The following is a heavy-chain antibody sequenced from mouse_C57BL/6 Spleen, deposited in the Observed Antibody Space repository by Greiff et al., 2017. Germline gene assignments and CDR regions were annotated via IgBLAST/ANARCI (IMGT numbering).Heavy chain of an antibody. D-gene: IGHD2-1*01. CDR2: ISGGGGNT. CDR1: GFTFSSYT. V-gene: IGHV5-9*01. Sequence: EVQVVESGGGLVKPGGSLKLSCAASGFTFSSYTMSWVRQTPGKRLEWVATISGGGGNTYYPDSVKGRFTISRDNAKNTLYLQMSSLRSEDTALYYCARRGGNYLYYAMDYWGQGTSVTVSS. CDR3: ARRGGNYLYYAMDY. J-gene: IGHJ4*01.